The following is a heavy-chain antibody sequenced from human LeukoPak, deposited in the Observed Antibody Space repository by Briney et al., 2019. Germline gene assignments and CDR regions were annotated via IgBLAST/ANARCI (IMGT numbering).Heavy chain of an antibody. D-gene: IGHD2-2*02. V-gene: IGHV4-59*01. CDR1: GGSISSYY. Sequence: PSETLSLTCTVSGGSISSYYWSWIRQPPGKGLEWIGYIYYSGSTNYNPSLKSQVTISVDTSKNQFSLKLSSVTAADTAVYYCARGGDCSSTSCYTDAFDIWGQGTMVTVSS. CDR3: ARGGDCSSTSCYTDAFDI. J-gene: IGHJ3*02. CDR2: IYYSGST.